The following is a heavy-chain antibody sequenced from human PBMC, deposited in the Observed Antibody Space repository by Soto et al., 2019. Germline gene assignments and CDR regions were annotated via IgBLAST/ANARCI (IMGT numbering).Heavy chain of an antibody. CDR1: GYTLTSYY. CDR3: ARGLCTTRYYYYYGMDV. J-gene: IGHJ6*02. V-gene: IGHV1-46*01. D-gene: IGHD2-2*01. Sequence: ASVKVSCKASGYTLTSYYLHWVRQAPGQGPEWMGIINPSGGITNDAQKFQDRVTMTSDTSTSTVYMELSSLRSEDTAVYYCARGLCTTRYYYYYGMDVWGQGTTVTVSS. CDR2: INPSGGIT.